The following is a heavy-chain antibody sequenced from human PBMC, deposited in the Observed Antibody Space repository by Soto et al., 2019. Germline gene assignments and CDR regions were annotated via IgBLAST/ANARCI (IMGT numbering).Heavy chain of an antibody. J-gene: IGHJ4*02. CDR2: IIPVFGTT. V-gene: IGHV1-69*13. CDR3: ARDGGFGELKY. Sequence: SVKVSCKASGDTFSGYPIDWVRQAPGEGLEWMGRIIPVFGTTNDAQRFEGRVTFTADESTNTAYMELRGLLSEDTAVYFCARDGGFGELKYWGPGTLVTVSS. D-gene: IGHD3-10*01. CDR1: GDTFSGYP.